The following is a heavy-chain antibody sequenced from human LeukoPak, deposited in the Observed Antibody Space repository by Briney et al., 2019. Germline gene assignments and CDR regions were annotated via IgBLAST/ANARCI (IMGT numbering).Heavy chain of an antibody. CDR1: GGSFSGYY. Sequence: SETLSLTCAVYGGSFSGYYWSWIRQPPWKGLEWIGEINHSGSTNYNPSLKSRVTISVDTSKNQFSLKLSSVTAADTAVYYCAGGEDDAFDIWGQGTMVTVSS. CDR3: AGGEDDAFDI. J-gene: IGHJ3*02. V-gene: IGHV4-34*01. CDR2: INHSGST.